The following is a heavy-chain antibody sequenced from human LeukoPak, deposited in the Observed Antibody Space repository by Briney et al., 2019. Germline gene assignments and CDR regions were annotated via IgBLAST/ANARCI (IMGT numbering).Heavy chain of an antibody. Sequence: GGSLRLSCAGSGFNFGRNTMSWVRQAPGRGLEWVSAISNTGGRTDYADSVRGRFTISRDNSKSTLYLQMDCLRAEDTAVYYCARDEDTSALSEYWGQGTLVTVSS. CDR2: ISNTGGRT. D-gene: IGHD2/OR15-2a*01. J-gene: IGHJ4*02. CDR1: GFNFGRNT. CDR3: ARDEDTSALSEY. V-gene: IGHV3-23*01.